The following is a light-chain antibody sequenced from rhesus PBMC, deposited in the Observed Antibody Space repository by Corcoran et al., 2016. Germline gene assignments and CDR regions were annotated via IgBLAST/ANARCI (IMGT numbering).Light chain of an antibody. CDR3: QQSSNLWT. V-gene: IGKV3-24*04. J-gene: IGKJ1*01. CDR2: GAF. CDR1: QSVGTS. Sequence: TVVTQSPVTLSLSPGERATLSGRASQSVGTSLAWYQQKPGQAPRLLIYGAFSRATGIPDRFSGSGSGTDFTLTISSLEPEDVGLYYCQQSSNLWTFGQGTRV.